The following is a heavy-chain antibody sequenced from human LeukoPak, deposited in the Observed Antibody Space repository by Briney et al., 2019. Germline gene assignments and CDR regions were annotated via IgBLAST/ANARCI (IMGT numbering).Heavy chain of an antibody. D-gene: IGHD3-22*01. CDR1: GYSFTSYW. Sequence: GESLKISCKGSGYSFTSYWIGWVRQMPGKGLEWMGIIYPGDSDTKYSPSFQGQVTISVDKSISTAYLQWSSLKASDTAMYYCARQAPTYYYDSSGYYYLDYWGQGTLVTVSS. J-gene: IGHJ4*02. CDR2: IYPGDSDT. V-gene: IGHV5-51*01. CDR3: ARQAPTYYYDSSGYYYLDY.